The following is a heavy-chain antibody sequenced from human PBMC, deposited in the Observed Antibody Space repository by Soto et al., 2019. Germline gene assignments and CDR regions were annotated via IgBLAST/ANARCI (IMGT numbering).Heavy chain of an antibody. V-gene: IGHV1-69*13. CDR2: IIPIFGTA. J-gene: IGHJ4*02. D-gene: IGHD3-10*01. CDR3: AKDKHPLEAGGFDY. CDR1: GGTFSSYA. Sequence: SVKVSCKASGGTFSSYAISWVRQAPGQGLEWMGGIIPIFGTANYAQKFQGRVTITADESTSTAYMELSSLRSEDTAVYYCAKDKHPLEAGGFDYWGQGTLVTVSS.